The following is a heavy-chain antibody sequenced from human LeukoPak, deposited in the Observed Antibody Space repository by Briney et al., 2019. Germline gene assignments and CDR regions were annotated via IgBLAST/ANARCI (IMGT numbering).Heavy chain of an antibody. Sequence: SVKVSCKASGGTFSSYAISWVRQAPGQGLEWLGGIIPFFGTVNYAQKFQGRVTITAAESMSTAYMELSSLRSEDTAVYYCARAVGSAVFDAFDIWGQGTMVTVSS. J-gene: IGHJ3*02. V-gene: IGHV1-69*01. CDR1: GGTFSSYA. CDR2: IIPFFGTV. CDR3: ARAVGSAVFDAFDI. D-gene: IGHD3-10*01.